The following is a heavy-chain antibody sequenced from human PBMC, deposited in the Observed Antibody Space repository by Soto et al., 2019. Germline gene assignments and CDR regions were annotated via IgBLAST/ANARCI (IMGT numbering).Heavy chain of an antibody. CDR1: GGSISSYY. CDR2: IYYSGST. CDR3: ARRRGYCSGGSCYSFDI. D-gene: IGHD2-15*01. Sequence: QVQLQESGPGLVKPSETLSLTCTVSGGSISSYYWSWIRQPPGKGLEWIGYIYYSGSTNYNPSLKSRVTISVDTSKNQFSRKLSSVTAADTAVYYCARRRGYCSGGSCYSFDIWGQGTMVTVSS. V-gene: IGHV4-59*08. J-gene: IGHJ3*02.